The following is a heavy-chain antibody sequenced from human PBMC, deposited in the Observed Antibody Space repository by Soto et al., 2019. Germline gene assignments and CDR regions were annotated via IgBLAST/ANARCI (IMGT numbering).Heavy chain of an antibody. J-gene: IGHJ3*02. CDR1: GGTFSSCA. Sequence: QVQLVQSGAEVTKPGSSVKVSCKASGGTFSSCAISWVRQAPGQGLEWMGGIIPIFGTANYAQKFQGRVTITADESTSTAYMELSSLRSEDTAVYYCARTGTGPSRGAFDIWGQGTMVTVSS. D-gene: IGHD1-7*01. CDR2: IIPIFGTA. V-gene: IGHV1-69*01. CDR3: ARTGTGPSRGAFDI.